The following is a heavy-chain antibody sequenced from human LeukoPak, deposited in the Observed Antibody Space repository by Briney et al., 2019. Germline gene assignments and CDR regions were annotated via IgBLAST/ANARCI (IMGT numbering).Heavy chain of an antibody. CDR3: ARDPRGTNGLIDY. J-gene: IGHJ4*02. CDR2: IKSKTDGGTT. D-gene: IGHD2-8*01. V-gene: IGHV3-15*01. Sequence: PGGSLRLSCAASGFTFSNAWMSWVRQAPGKGLEWVGRIKSKTDGGTTDYAAPVKGRFTISRDDSKNTLYLQMNSLRAEDTAVYYCARDPRGTNGLIDYWGQGTLVTVSS. CDR1: GFTFSNAW.